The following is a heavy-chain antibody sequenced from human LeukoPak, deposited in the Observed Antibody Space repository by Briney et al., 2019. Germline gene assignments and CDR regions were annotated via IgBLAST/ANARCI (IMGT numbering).Heavy chain of an antibody. D-gene: IGHD6-13*01. J-gene: IGHJ6*03. CDR2: IYHSGST. V-gene: IGHV4-38-2*02. CDR1: GYSISSGYY. CDR3: ASQKAAAVSLYYYYMDV. Sequence: SETPSLTCTVSGYSISSGYYWGWIRQPPGKGLEWIGSIYHSGSTYYNPSLKSRVTISVDTSKNQFSLKLSSVTAADTAVYYCASQKAAAVSLYYYYMDVWGKGTTVTVSS.